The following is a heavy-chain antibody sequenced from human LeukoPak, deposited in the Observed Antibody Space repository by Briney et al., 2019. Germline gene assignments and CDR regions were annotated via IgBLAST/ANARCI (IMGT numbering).Heavy chain of an antibody. J-gene: IGHJ3*02. CDR2: INHSGST. CDR3: ASDSFDDAFDI. CDR1: GGSFSGYY. Sequence: SETLSLTCAVYGGSFSGYYWGWIRQPPGKGLEWIGEINHSGSTNYNPSLKSRVTISVDTSKNQFSLKLSSVTAADTAVYYCASDSFDDAFDIWGQGTMVTVSS. V-gene: IGHV4-34*01. D-gene: IGHD2-15*01.